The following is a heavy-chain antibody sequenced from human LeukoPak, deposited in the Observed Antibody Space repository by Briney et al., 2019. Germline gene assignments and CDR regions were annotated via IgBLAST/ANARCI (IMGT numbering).Heavy chain of an antibody. CDR1: GYTFTGYY. Sequence: EASVKVSCKASGYTFTGYYMHWVRQPPGQGLEWMGWTNPNSGGTNYAQKFQGRVTMTRDTSISTAYMELRSLRSYETAVYYCARDRGYCSGGSCFDAFDIWGQGTMVTVSS. CDR2: TNPNSGGT. D-gene: IGHD2-15*01. J-gene: IGHJ3*02. CDR3: ARDRGYCSGGSCFDAFDI. V-gene: IGHV1-2*02.